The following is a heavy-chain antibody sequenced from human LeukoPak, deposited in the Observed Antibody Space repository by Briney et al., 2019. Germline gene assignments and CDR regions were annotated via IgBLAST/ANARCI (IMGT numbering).Heavy chain of an antibody. CDR2: IRYDGSNK. Sequence: GGSLRLSCAASGFTFSIYGMHWVRQAPGKGVEWVAFIRYDGSNKFYADSVKGRFTISRDNSKNTLYLQMNSLRAEDTAVYYCAKVGTDSSGYSCDYWGQGTLVTVSS. CDR3: AKVGTDSSGYSCDY. V-gene: IGHV3-30*02. J-gene: IGHJ4*02. D-gene: IGHD3-22*01. CDR1: GFTFSIYG.